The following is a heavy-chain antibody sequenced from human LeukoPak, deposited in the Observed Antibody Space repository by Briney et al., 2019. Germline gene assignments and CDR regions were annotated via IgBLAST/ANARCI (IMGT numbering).Heavy chain of an antibody. CDR1: GYTFTGYY. J-gene: IGHJ4*02. Sequence: GASVKVSCKASGYTFTGYYMHWVRQAPGQGLEWMGWINPNSGGTNYAQKFQGRVTMTRDTSISTPYMELSRLRSDDTALYYCARGRDYYDFWSGFDYWGQGTLVTVSS. D-gene: IGHD3-3*01. V-gene: IGHV1-2*02. CDR2: INPNSGGT. CDR3: ARGRDYYDFWSGFDY.